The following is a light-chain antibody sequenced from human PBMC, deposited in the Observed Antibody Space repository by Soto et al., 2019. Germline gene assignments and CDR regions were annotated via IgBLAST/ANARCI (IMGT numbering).Light chain of an antibody. J-gene: IGKJ1*01. CDR1: QSVVSTH. V-gene: IGKV3-20*01. Sequence: ILLTPSPGTLSLSPGARATLSCRASQSVVSTHLAWYQQKTGQAPRLLIYGASSRATGIPDRFSGNGYGTDFTLTINRLEPEDFAVYYCQQFGSSPWTFGQGTKVDIK. CDR3: QQFGSSPWT. CDR2: GAS.